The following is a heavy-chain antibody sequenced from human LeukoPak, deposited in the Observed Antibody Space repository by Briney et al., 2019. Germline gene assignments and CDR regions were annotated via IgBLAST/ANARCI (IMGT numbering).Heavy chain of an antibody. J-gene: IGHJ4*02. Sequence: PGGSLRLSCAASGFTVSSNYMSWVRQAPGKGLEWVSVIYSGGGTNYADPVRGRFTISRDNSKNTLSLQMNSLRAEDTAVYYCARVLSDSSGWYHFDYWGQGTLVTVSS. CDR2: IYSGGGT. V-gene: IGHV3-53*01. D-gene: IGHD6-19*01. CDR1: GFTVSSNY. CDR3: ARVLSDSSGWYHFDY.